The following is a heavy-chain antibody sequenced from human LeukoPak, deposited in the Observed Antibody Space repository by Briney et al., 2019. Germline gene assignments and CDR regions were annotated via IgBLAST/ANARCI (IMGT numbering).Heavy chain of an antibody. CDR3: ARVDIVVVPAAKGPYYYYGMDV. CDR1: GYTFTSYG. D-gene: IGHD2-2*03. CDR2: ISAYNGNT. Sequence: ASVKVSCKASGYTFTSYGISWVRQAPGQGLEWMGWISAYNGNTNYAQKLQGRVTMTTDTSTSTAYMELRSLRSDDTAVYYCARVDIVVVPAAKGPYYYYGMDVWGQETTVTVSS. V-gene: IGHV1-18*01. J-gene: IGHJ6*02.